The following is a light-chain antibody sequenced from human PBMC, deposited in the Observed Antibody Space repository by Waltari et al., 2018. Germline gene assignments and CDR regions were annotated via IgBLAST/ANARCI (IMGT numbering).Light chain of an antibody. CDR3: SSYTSSSASVV. CDR1: SSDAGGYNY. V-gene: IGLV2-14*03. J-gene: IGLJ2*01. Sequence: QSPLTQPASVSGSPGQSIALSCTGTSSDAGGYNYVSWYQQHPGKAPNLMIYDVSNRPSGVSNRFSGSKSGNTASLTISGLQAEDEADYYCSSYTSSSASVVFGGGTKLTVL. CDR2: DVS.